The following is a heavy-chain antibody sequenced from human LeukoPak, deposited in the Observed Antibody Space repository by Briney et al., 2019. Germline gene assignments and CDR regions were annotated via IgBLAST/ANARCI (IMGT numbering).Heavy chain of an antibody. CDR2: FDPEDGET. Sequence: ASVKVSCKVSGYTLTELSMHWVRQAPGKGLEWMGGFDPEDGETIYAQKFQGRVTMTEDTSTDIAYMELSSLRSEDTAVYYCATDLQYYDSSGHDYWGQGTLVTVSS. CDR1: GYTLTELS. D-gene: IGHD3-22*01. CDR3: ATDLQYYDSSGHDY. J-gene: IGHJ4*02. V-gene: IGHV1-24*01.